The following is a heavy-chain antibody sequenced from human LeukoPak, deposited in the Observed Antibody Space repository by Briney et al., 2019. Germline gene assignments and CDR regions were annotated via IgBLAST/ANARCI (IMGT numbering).Heavy chain of an antibody. V-gene: IGHV3-66*01. CDR1: GFTVSSRY. D-gene: IGHD6-19*01. Sequence: PGGSLRLSCAASGFTVSSRYMSCVRQAPGKGLEWVSAIDSGGHTYYADSVKGRFTISRDNSKNKLHLQINSLRAEDTAVYYCARDLVGSSGWWDFDSWGQGTLVTVSS. CDR3: ARDLVGSSGWWDFDS. CDR2: IDSGGHT. J-gene: IGHJ4*02.